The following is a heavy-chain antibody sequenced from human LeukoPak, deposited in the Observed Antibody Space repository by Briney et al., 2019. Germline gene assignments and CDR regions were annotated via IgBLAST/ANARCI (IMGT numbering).Heavy chain of an antibody. CDR3: ARIDPAVALGGFDI. V-gene: IGHV1-18*01. D-gene: IGHD2-2*01. CDR2: VSGYNDNT. J-gene: IGHJ3*02. Sequence: ASVKVSRKASGYTFTSSTHFGWVRQAPGQGLEWMGWVSGYNDNTNYAQKVQGRVTMTTDPSTSTAYMELRSLRSDDTAMYYCARIDPAVALGGFDIWGQGTMVTVSS. CDR1: GYTFTSST.